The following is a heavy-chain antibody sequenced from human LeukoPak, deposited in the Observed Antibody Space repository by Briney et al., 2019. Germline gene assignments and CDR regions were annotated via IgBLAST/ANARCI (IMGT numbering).Heavy chain of an antibody. D-gene: IGHD3-22*01. J-gene: IGHJ3*02. Sequence: VRSLRLSCAASGFTFDDYAMHWVRQAPGKGLEWVSGISWNSGSIGYADSVKGRFTISRGNAKNSLYLQMNSLRAEDMALYYCAKGHSSGYLDAFDIWGQGTMVTVSS. V-gene: IGHV3-9*03. CDR2: ISWNSGSI. CDR3: AKGHSSGYLDAFDI. CDR1: GFTFDDYA.